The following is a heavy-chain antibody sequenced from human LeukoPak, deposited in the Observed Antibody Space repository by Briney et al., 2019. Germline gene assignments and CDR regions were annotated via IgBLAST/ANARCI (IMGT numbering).Heavy chain of an antibody. J-gene: IGHJ5*02. D-gene: IGHD3-10*01. V-gene: IGHV4-61*02. Sequence: PSETLSLTCTVSGGSISSSSYYWSWIRQPAGKGLEWIGRIYTSGSTNYNPSLKSRVTMSVDTSKNQFSLKLSSVTAADTAVYYCARDSGSLPHPSNWFDPWGQGTLVTVSS. CDR3: ARDSGSLPHPSNWFDP. CDR1: GGSISSSSYY. CDR2: IYTSGST.